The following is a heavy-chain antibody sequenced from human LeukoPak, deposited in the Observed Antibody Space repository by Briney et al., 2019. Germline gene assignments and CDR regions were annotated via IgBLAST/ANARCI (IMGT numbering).Heavy chain of an antibody. J-gene: IGHJ5*02. D-gene: IGHD2/OR15-2a*01. CDR3: ARNRREGLSYH. CDR2: IYQSGST. Sequence: SQTLSLTCAVSGGSITSGGYSWSWIRQPPGKGLEWIGYIYQSGSTYYNPSLESRVTISLDRSKHQFSLNLTSVTAADTAVYYCARNRREGLSYHWGQGTLVTVSS. CDR1: GGSITSGGYS. V-gene: IGHV4-30-2*01.